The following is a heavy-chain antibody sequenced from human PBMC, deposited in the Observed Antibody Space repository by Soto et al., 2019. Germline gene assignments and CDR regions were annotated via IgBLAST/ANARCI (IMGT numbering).Heavy chain of an antibody. CDR1: GYTFTGHY. J-gene: IGHJ3*02. D-gene: IGHD3-9*01. Sequence: GASVKVSCKASGYTFTGHYMHWVRQAPGQGLEWMGWINPNSGGTNYAQKSQGRVTMTRDTSINTAYMELTRLRSDDTAVYYCARDSYYDILTGYSRNAFDIWGQGTMVTVSS. CDR3: ARDSYYDILTGYSRNAFDI. V-gene: IGHV1-2*02. CDR2: INPNSGGT.